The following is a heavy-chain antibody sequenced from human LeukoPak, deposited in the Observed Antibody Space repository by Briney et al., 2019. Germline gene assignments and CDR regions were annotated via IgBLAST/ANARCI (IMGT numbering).Heavy chain of an antibody. CDR1: GFTFTSYA. J-gene: IGHJ4*02. CDR2: ISGSCGRT. CDR3: AKEDCSSTSCTDY. V-gene: IGHV3-23*01. Sequence: PGGSLRLSCAASGFTFTSYAMSWVRQAPGKGLEWVSAISGSCGRTYYADSVKGRFTISRDNSKNTLYLQMNSLRGEDTAVYYCAKEDCSSTSCTDYWGQGTLVTVSS. D-gene: IGHD2-2*01.